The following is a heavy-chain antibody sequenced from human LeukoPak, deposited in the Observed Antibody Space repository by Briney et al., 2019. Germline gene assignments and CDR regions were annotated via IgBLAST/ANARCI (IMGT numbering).Heavy chain of an antibody. V-gene: IGHV3-7*01. CDR1: GFTYSIHL. D-gene: IGHD2-2*01. CDR2: IKQDGSEK. Sequence: GGSLTLSCAASGFTYSIHLMRWARQAPGKGREWVANIKQDGSEKYYVDSVKGRFTISRDNAKNSLYLQMNSLRAEDTAVYYCARERYCSSTSCYELDYWGQGTLVTVSS. J-gene: IGHJ4*02. CDR3: ARERYCSSTSCYELDY.